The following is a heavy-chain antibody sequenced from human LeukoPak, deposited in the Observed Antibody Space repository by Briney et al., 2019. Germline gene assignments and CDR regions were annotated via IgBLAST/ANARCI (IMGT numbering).Heavy chain of an antibody. CDR2: LSGSGIST. CDR3: AKDLSCAFDY. V-gene: IGHV3-23*01. Sequence: GGSLRLSCAASGFSFSSYAMSWVRQAPGKGLEWVSALSGSGISTYYTDSVKGRFTISRDNSKNTLYLQMNSLRVEDTAVYYCAKDLSCAFDYWGQGTLVTVSS. CDR1: GFSFSSYA. D-gene: IGHD2-15*01. J-gene: IGHJ4*02.